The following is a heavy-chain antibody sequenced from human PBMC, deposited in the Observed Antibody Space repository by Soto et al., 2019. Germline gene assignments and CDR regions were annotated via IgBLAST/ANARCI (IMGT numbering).Heavy chain of an antibody. CDR3: ARWVTVTTVDY. D-gene: IGHD4-17*01. J-gene: IGHJ4*02. CDR1: GYTFTRYG. Sequence: ASVKVSCKASGYTFTRYGIGWVRQAPGQGLEWMGWISAYNGNTNYAQKLQGRVTMTTDTSTSTAYMELRSLRSDDTAVYYCARWVTVTTVDYWGQGTLVTVSS. V-gene: IGHV1-18*01. CDR2: ISAYNGNT.